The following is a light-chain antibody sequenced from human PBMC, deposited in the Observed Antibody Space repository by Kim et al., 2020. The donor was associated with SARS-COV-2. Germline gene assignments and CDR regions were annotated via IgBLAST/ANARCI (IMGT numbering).Light chain of an antibody. Sequence: DIVMTQSPLSLPVTPGEPASISCRSSQSLLHSIGYNYLDWYLQKPGQSPQLLIYLGSSRASGVPDRFSGSGSGTDFTLKISRVEAEDVGVYYCMQALQAPSTFGQGTKLEI. J-gene: IGKJ2*01. V-gene: IGKV2-28*01. CDR1: QSLLHSIGYNY. CDR2: LGS. CDR3: MQALQAPST.